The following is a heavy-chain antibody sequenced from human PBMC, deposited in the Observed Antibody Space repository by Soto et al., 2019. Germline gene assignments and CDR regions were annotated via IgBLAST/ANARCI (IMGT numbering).Heavy chain of an antibody. CDR1: GFSLTSRPMG. D-gene: IGHD1-1*01. CDR2: IYWDDDK. Sequence: QITLKESATTRVKPTQPLTLTCTFSGFSLTSRPMGVGWIRQPPGKALEWLAFIYWDDDKRYSPSLRSRLTITKDTSGNQVVLTMTNMDPVDTATYYCAHRLSGYNWNGGYFDYWGQGALVTVSS. V-gene: IGHV2-5*02. J-gene: IGHJ4*02. CDR3: AHRLSGYNWNGGYFDY.